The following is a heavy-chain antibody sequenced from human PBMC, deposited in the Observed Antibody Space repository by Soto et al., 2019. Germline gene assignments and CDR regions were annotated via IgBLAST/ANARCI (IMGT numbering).Heavy chain of an antibody. D-gene: IGHD3-22*01. CDR1: GGSFSDYY. Sequence: SETLSLTCSAYGGSFSDYYWSWIRQPPGKGLEWIGETDHFGRTNYNPSLKSRVTVSLDAAKNQFSLKLSSVTAADTAVYYCARHCRDDSSGYYYPNWFDPWGQGTLVTVSS. CDR3: ARHCRDDSSGYYYPNWFDP. CDR2: TDHFGRT. J-gene: IGHJ5*02. V-gene: IGHV4-34*01.